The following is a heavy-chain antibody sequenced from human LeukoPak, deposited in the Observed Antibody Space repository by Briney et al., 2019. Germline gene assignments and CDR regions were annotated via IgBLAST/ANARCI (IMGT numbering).Heavy chain of an antibody. J-gene: IGHJ4*02. Sequence: PGGSLRLSCAASGFTFDDYGMSWVRQAPGKGLEWVSGINWNGGSTGYADSVKGRFTISRDNAKNSLYLQMNSLRTEDTALYYCARVEGYYAPPDYWGQGTLVTVSS. D-gene: IGHD2/OR15-2a*01. CDR3: ARVEGYYAPPDY. V-gene: IGHV3-20*04. CDR2: INWNGGST. CDR1: GFTFDDYG.